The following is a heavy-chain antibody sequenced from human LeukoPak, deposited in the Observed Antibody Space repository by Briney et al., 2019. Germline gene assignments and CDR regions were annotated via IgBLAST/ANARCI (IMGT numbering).Heavy chain of an antibody. CDR2: ISYDGSYK. V-gene: IGHV3-30*03. D-gene: IGHD4/OR15-4a*01. CDR3: SASRPHYGDYYGLDV. J-gene: IGHJ6*02. CDR1: GFTFSSYG. Sequence: GGSLRLSCAASGFTFSSYGMHWVRQAPGKGLEWVAVISYDGSYKYSADSVKGRFTISRDNSKNTLYLQMNSLRTEDTAVYFCSASRPHYGDYYGLDVWGHGTTVTVSS.